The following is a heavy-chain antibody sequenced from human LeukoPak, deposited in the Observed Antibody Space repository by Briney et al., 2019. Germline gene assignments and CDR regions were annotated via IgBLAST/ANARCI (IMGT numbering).Heavy chain of an antibody. CDR2: IHTSGS. V-gene: IGHV4-4*09. CDR1: GDSISSYY. D-gene: IGHD3-22*01. J-gene: IGHJ4*02. CDR3: ARRSSDYYFDY. Sequence: PSETLSLTCTVSGDSISSYYWTWIRQPPGKGLEWIGYIHTSGSNYNPSLKSRVTISIDTSKNQFSLRLTSVTAADTAMYYCARRSSDYYFDYWGQGTLVTVSS.